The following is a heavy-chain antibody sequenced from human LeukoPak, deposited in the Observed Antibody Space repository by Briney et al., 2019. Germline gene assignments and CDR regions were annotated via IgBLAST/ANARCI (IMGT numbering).Heavy chain of an antibody. CDR1: GFTFSSYA. V-gene: IGHV3-23*01. Sequence: GGSLRLSCAASGFTFSSYAMSWVRQAPGKGLEWVSAISGSGGSTYYADSVKGRFTISRDNSKNTLYLQMNSLRAEDTAVYYCAKVWRGLRGTTRGYYFDYWGQGTLVTASS. J-gene: IGHJ4*02. CDR2: ISGSGGST. D-gene: IGHD3-3*01. CDR3: AKVWRGLRGTTRGYYFDY.